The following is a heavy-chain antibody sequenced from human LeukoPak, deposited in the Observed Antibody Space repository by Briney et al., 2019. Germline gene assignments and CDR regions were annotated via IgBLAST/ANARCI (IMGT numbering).Heavy chain of an antibody. Sequence: GGSLRLSCAASGFTFSSYEMNWVRQAPGKVLEWISAISGISSNVYYAASVRGRFTISRDNAANSLYLQSNTMRAEDTAVYYCARGFRDTAMFLDYWGQGTLVTVSS. J-gene: IGHJ4*02. CDR3: ARGFRDTAMFLDY. V-gene: IGHV3-48*03. D-gene: IGHD5-18*01. CDR2: ISGISSNV. CDR1: GFTFSSYE.